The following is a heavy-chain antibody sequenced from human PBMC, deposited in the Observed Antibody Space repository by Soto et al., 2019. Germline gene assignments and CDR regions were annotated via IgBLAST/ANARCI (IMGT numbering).Heavy chain of an antibody. CDR2: INYRGST. Sequence: PSETLSLTCTVSGGSINSGDSYWNWIRQHPEKGLEWIGYINYRGSTFYNPSLKSRIIISVDTSKNQFSLSLSSVTAADTAVYYCARDAPGVAQYWGHAILVTLS. D-gene: IGHD2-2*01. J-gene: IGHJ4*01. CDR3: ARDAPGVAQY. CDR1: GGSINSGDSY. V-gene: IGHV4-31*03.